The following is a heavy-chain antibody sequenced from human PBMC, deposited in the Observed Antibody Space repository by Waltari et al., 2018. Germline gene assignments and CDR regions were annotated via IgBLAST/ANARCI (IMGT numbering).Heavy chain of an antibody. J-gene: IGHJ4*02. CDR3: ATVYSSSWYRAGYRY. V-gene: IGHV1-24*01. CDR2: SDPEDGET. CDR1: GYTLTELS. D-gene: IGHD6-13*01. Sequence: QVQLVQSGAEVKKPGASVKVSCKVSGYTLTELSMHWVRQAPGKGLEWMGGSDPEDGETIYATKFQGRVIMTDDTSTDTAYMELSSLRSEDTAVYYCATVYSSSWYRAGYRYWGQGTLVTVSS.